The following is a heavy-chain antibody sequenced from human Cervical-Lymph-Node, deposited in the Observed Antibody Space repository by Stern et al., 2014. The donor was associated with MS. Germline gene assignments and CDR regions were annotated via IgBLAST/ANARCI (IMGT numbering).Heavy chain of an antibody. V-gene: IGHV1-69*01. J-gene: IGHJ4*02. Sequence: VHLVESGAEVKKPGSSVKVSCKASGGTFSSYEITWVRQAPGQGLEWMGGIIPTFDTPTYAQKFQYRVTISADESTNTAYLELNGLKSDDTAIYFCARAYTYYSNSAGYWGQGTLVTVSS. CDR3: ARAYTYYSNSAGY. D-gene: IGHD3-10*01. CDR2: IIPTFDTP. CDR1: GGTFSSYE.